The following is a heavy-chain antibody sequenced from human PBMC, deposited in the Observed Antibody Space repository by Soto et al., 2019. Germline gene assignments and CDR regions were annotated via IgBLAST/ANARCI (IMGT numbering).Heavy chain of an antibody. CDR3: ASLLFGSGSFIYY. CDR2: INSDGSTT. CDR1: GFIFSGYW. Sequence: EVQLVESGGGLVQPGGSLRLSCAASGFIFSGYWMHWVRQAPGKGLVWVSRINSDGSTTSYADSVKGRFTISRDNAKNTMYLQMNSLRAEDTAVYYCASLLFGSGSFIYYWGQGTLVTVSS. D-gene: IGHD3-10*01. J-gene: IGHJ4*02. V-gene: IGHV3-74*01.